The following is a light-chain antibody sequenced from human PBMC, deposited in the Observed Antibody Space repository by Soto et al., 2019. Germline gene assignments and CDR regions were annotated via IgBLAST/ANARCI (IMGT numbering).Light chain of an antibody. CDR2: RND. Sequence: QSALPQPPSASGTPGQRVTISCSTTNSRSGSNYVYWYQQLPGAAPKLLIYRNDQRPSGVPDRFSASKSGTSASLAISGLRSEDEADYFCAKWDDSLRLYVFGSGTKVTVL. CDR1: NSRSGSNY. V-gene: IGLV1-47*01. J-gene: IGLJ1*01. CDR3: AKWDDSLRLYV.